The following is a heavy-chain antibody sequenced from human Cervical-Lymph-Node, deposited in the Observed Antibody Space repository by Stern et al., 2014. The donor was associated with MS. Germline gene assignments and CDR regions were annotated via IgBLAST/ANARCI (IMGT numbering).Heavy chain of an antibody. CDR1: GFTFSSYS. J-gene: IGHJ4*02. V-gene: IGHV3-21*01. D-gene: IGHD4-23*01. Sequence: EVQLVESGGGLVKPGGSLRLSCAASGFTFSSYSMNWVRQAPGQGLEWVASISSSGSYIYYADSLKGRFTISRDNAKNSLYLQMNSLRAEDTAVYYCARGRGGNYRYYFDYWGQGTLVTVSS. CDR2: ISSSGSYI. CDR3: ARGRGGNYRYYFDY.